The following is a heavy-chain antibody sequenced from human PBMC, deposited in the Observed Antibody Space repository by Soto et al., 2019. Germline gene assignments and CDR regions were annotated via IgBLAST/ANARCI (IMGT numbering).Heavy chain of an antibody. Sequence: DVQLVESGGGLVKPGGSLRLSCEVSGFSFSISAMNWVRQAPGKGLEWVSSINSGSTSVRYADSVKGRFTISRDTANNSLSLHMNRLRVEDTAVYYCARGGGSLNYWGQGTLVTVSS. D-gene: IGHD2-15*01. CDR3: ARGGGSLNY. CDR1: GFSFSISA. V-gene: IGHV3-21*02. CDR2: INSGSTSV. J-gene: IGHJ4*02.